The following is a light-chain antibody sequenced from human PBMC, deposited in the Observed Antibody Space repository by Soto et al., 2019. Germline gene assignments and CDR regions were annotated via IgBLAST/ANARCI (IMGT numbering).Light chain of an antibody. V-gene: IGKV1-12*01. CDR3: LEVSSFPRA. J-gene: IGKJ4*02. CDR1: QDIGGR. Sequence: VSLNIGERNTINRRASQDIGGRLAWFQQKPGKAPQYLIQAASILQSGVPSRFSGSGSGTELILVCSHRKPADSPSRFCLEVSSFPRACGGGTKVDIK. CDR2: AAS.